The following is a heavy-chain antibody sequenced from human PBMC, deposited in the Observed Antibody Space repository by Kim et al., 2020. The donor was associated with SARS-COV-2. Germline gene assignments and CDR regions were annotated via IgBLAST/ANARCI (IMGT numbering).Heavy chain of an antibody. CDR2: ISYDGSNK. D-gene: IGHD4-17*01. V-gene: IGHV3-30*18. Sequence: GGSLRLSCAASGFTFSSYGMHWVRQAPGKGLEWVEVISYDGSNKYYADSVKGRFTISRDNSKNTLYLQMDSLRAEDTAVYYCAKGYQTYGDPYYYYGMDVWGQGTTVTVSS. CDR3: AKGYQTYGDPYYYYGMDV. CDR1: GFTFSSYG. J-gene: IGHJ6*02.